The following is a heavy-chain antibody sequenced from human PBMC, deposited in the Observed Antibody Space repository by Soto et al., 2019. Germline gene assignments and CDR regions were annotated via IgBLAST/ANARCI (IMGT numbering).Heavy chain of an antibody. D-gene: IGHD1-1*01. J-gene: IGHJ4*02. Sequence: QVQLQQWGAGLLKPSETLSLTCAVYGGSFSGYYWTWIRQPPGKGLEWIGETSESGITNHNPSLKTRLVMSLDTSENQFSLKLSSVTAADTAVYYCARLTGTQDYWGQGTLVTVSS. CDR3: ARLTGTQDY. CDR1: GGSFSGYY. V-gene: IGHV4-34*01. CDR2: TSESGIT.